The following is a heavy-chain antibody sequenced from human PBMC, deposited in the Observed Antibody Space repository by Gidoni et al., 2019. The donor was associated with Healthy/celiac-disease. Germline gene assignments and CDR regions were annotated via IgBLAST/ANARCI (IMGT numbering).Heavy chain of an antibody. CDR3: TTSEQLVPGFDY. J-gene: IGHJ4*02. Sequence: EVQLVESGGGLEKPGGSFRFSCAASGFTFSNAWMNWVRRAPGKGLEWVGRIKSKSVGGTTDYAAPVKGRFTISRDDSKNTLYLQMNSPKTEDTAVYYCTTSEQLVPGFDYWGQGTLVTVSS. D-gene: IGHD6-13*01. V-gene: IGHV3-15*07. CDR2: IKSKSVGGTT. CDR1: GFTFSNAW.